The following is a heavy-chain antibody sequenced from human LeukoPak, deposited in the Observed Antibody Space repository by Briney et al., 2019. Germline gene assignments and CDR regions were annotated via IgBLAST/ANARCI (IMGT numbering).Heavy chain of an antibody. CDR2: MNPNSGNT. J-gene: IGHJ3*02. CDR3: AREDCSSTSCYRAGGAFDI. D-gene: IGHD2-2*02. V-gene: IGHV1-8*03. CDR1: GYTFTSYD. Sequence: ASVKVSCKASGYTFTSYDINWVRQATGQGLEWMGWMNPNSGNTGYAQKFQGRVTITRNTSISTAYMELSSLRSEDTAVYYCAREDCSSTSCYRAGGAFDIWGQGTMVTVSS.